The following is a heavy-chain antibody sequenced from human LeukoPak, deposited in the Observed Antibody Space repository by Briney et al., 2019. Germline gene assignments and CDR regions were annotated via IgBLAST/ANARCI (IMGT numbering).Heavy chain of an antibody. D-gene: IGHD2-2*02. J-gene: IGHJ6*03. Sequence: GGSLRLSCAASGFTFSSYAMHWVRQAPGKGLEHVSTIHDDGGSTFYADSVKGRFTISRDNAKNSLYLQMNSLRAEDTAVYYCARAAGYCSSTSCYRDYYYMDVWGKGTTVTISS. CDR3: ARAAGYCSSTSCYRDYYYMDV. CDR2: IHDDGGST. CDR1: GFTFSSYA. V-gene: IGHV3-64*02.